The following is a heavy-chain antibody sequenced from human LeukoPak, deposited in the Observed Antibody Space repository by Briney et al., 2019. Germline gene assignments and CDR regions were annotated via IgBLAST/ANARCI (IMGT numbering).Heavy chain of an antibody. J-gene: IGHJ3*02. Sequence: PGRSLRLSCAASGFTFSSYVMHWVHQAPGKGLEWVAVISYDGGNKYYAGSVKGRFTISRDNSKNTLYLQMNSLRAEDTAVYYCARAIIESSGWDGAFDIWGQGTMVTVSS. D-gene: IGHD3-22*01. CDR2: ISYDGGNK. CDR1: GFTFSSYV. CDR3: ARAIIESSGWDGAFDI. V-gene: IGHV3-30-3*01.